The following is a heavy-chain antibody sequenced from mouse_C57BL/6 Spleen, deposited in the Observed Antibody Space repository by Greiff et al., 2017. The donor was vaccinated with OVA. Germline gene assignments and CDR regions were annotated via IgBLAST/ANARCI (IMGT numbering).Heavy chain of an antibody. Sequence: QVHVKQPGTELVKPGASVKLSCKASGYTFTSYWMHWVKQRPGQGLEWIGNINPSNGGTNYNEKFKSKATLTVDKSSSTAYMQLSSLTSEDSAVYYCARPDYYGSSPYAMDYWGQGTSVTVSS. CDR3: ARPDYYGSSPYAMDY. CDR2: INPSNGGT. D-gene: IGHD1-1*01. J-gene: IGHJ4*01. V-gene: IGHV1-53*01. CDR1: GYTFTSYW.